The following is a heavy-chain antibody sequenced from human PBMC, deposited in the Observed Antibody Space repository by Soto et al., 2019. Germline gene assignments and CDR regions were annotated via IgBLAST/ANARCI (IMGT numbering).Heavy chain of an antibody. CDR3: SRDTGSYYASNGRFDC. J-gene: IGHJ4*02. Sequence: SGKVSCKASCYTFTSYGSSWVRQAPGQGLEWMGWISAYNGNTNYAQKLQGRVTMTTDTSTSTAYMELSSLRSDDTAVYYCSRDTGSYYASNGRFDCWGQGHLVIVSS. V-gene: IGHV1-18*04. CDR1: CYTFTSYG. CDR2: ISAYNGNT. D-gene: IGHD3-22*01.